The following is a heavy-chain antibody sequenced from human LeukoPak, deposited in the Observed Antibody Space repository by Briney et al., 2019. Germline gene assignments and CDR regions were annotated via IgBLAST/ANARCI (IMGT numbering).Heavy chain of an antibody. CDR2: IYSGGST. J-gene: IGHJ4*02. D-gene: IGHD1-26*01. CDR3: ARGIMGGLAFDY. CDR1: GFTVSSKY. V-gene: IGHV3-53*01. Sequence: GESLKISCAASGFTVSSKYMSWVRQAPGKGLEWVSVIYSGGSTYYADSVKGRFTISRDNSKNTLYLQMNSLRAEDTAVYYCARGIMGGLAFDYWGQGTLVTVSS.